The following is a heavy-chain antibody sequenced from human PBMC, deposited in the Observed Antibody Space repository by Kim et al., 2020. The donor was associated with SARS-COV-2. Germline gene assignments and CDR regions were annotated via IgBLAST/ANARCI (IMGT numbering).Heavy chain of an antibody. J-gene: IGHJ4*02. V-gene: IGHV3-7*03. CDR3: VRDSGTGSYGDC. D-gene: IGHD3-10*01. CDR1: GFAFKTYW. CDR2: IKQDGSPK. Sequence: GGSLRLSCAASGFAFKTYWMNWVRQAPGKGLEWMSNIKQDGSPKYYVDSVRGRFTISRDNAKNSLYLQMNSLRADDTAVYYCVRDSGTGSYGDCWGQGTLVIVSS.